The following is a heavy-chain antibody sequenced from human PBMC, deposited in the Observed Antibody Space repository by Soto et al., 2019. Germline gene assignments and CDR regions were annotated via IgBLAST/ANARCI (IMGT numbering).Heavy chain of an antibody. V-gene: IGHV2-70*11. CDR2: IDWDDDK. CDR1: GFSLSTSGMC. J-gene: IGHJ4*02. D-gene: IGHD3-9*01. Sequence: SGPTLVNPTQTLTLTCTFSGFSLSTSGMCVSWIRQPPGKALEWLARIDWDDDKYYSTSLKTRLTISKDTSKNQVVLTMTNMDPVDTATYYCARIDILTGYNQAADYWGQGTLVTVSS. CDR3: ARIDILTGYNQAADY.